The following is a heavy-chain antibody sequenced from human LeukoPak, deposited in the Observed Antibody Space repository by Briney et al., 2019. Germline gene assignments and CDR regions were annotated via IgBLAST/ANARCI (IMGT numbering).Heavy chain of an antibody. V-gene: IGHV4-61*08. Sequence: PSETLSLTCTVSGGSISSGGYYWSWIRQHPGKGLEWIGSIYYSGSTNYNPSLKSRVTISVDTSKNQFSLKLSSVTAADTAVYYCARVVFGGFWSGYYYYFDYWGQGTLVTVSS. J-gene: IGHJ4*02. CDR1: GGSISSGGYY. CDR2: IYYSGST. CDR3: ARVVFGGFWSGYYYYFDY. D-gene: IGHD3-3*01.